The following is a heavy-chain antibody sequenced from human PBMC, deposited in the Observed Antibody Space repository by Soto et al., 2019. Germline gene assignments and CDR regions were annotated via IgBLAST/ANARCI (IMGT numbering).Heavy chain of an antibody. CDR3: ARVDSSGAFDI. CDR1: GGSVSSGSYY. CDR2: IYYSGST. Sequence: QVQLQESGPGLVKPSETLSLTCTVSGGSVSSGSYYWSWIRQPPGKGLEWIGYIYYSGSTNYNPPLKSRVTISVDTSKNQFSLKLSSVTAADTAVYYCARVDSSGAFDIWGQGTMVTVSS. D-gene: IGHD3-22*01. J-gene: IGHJ3*02. V-gene: IGHV4-61*01.